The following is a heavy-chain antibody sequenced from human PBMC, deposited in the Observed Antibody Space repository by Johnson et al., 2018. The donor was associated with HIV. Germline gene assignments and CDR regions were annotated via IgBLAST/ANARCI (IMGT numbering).Heavy chain of an antibody. CDR2: INWNGGST. J-gene: IGHJ3*02. CDR3: ATSGDKYSGYWGDVFDI. V-gene: IGHV3-20*04. Sequence: VQLMESGGGMVRPGGSLRLSCAASGFRFDNYGMRWVHQAPGKGLECVSGINWNGGSTGYVDYVKGRFTISRDNAKNSLYLQMNSLRAEETAVYYRATSGDKYSGYWGDVFDIWGQGTMVTVSS. D-gene: IGHD5-12*01. CDR1: GFRFDNYG.